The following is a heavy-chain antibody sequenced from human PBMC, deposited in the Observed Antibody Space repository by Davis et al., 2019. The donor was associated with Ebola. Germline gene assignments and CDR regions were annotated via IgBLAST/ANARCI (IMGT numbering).Heavy chain of an antibody. V-gene: IGHV1-69*13. J-gene: IGHJ6*02. Sequence: SVKVSCKASGYTFNSYYIHWVRQAPGQGREWMGGIIPIFGTANYAQKFQGRVTITADESTSTAYMELSSLRSEDTAVYYCARGRWSGYSLGYYYYYGMDVWGQGTTVTVSS. D-gene: IGHD3-3*01. CDR3: ARGRWSGYSLGYYYYYGMDV. CDR1: GYTFNSYY. CDR2: IIPIFGTA.